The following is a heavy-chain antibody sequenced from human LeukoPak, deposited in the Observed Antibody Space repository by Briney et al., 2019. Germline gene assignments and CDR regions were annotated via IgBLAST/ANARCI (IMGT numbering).Heavy chain of an antibody. Sequence: ASVKVSCKASGYTFTSYGISWVRQAPGQGLEWMGWISAYNGNTNYAQKLLGRVTMTTDTSTSTAYMELRSLRSDDTAVYYCARDKKSGSYWHRRPYYGMDVWGQGTTVTVSS. CDR1: GYTFTSYG. J-gene: IGHJ6*02. V-gene: IGHV1-18*01. D-gene: IGHD1-26*01. CDR2: ISAYNGNT. CDR3: ARDKKSGSYWHRRPYYGMDV.